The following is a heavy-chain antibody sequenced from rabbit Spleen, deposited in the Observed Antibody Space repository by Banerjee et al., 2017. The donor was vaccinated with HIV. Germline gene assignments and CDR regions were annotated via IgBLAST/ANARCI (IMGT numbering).Heavy chain of an antibody. J-gene: IGHJ4*01. D-gene: IGHD2-1*01. CDR3: ARGFAAMTVVITALFFNL. Sequence: QEQLEESGGDLVKPEGSLTLTCTASGFSFSSSYYMCWVRQAPGKGLECIACIYTGSSDSTRYASCANGRCAICKTSSTTVTLQMITLTIVDPATDFCARGFAAMTVVITALFFNLWGPGTLVTVS. CDR1: GFSFSSSYY. V-gene: IGHV1S45*01. CDR2: IYTGSSDST.